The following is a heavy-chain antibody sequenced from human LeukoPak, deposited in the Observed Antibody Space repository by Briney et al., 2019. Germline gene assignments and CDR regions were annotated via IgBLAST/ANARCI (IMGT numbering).Heavy chain of an antibody. CDR1: GGSFSGYY. Sequence: SETLSLTCAVYGGSFSGYYWSWIRQPPGKGLEWIGEINHSGSTNYNPSLKSRVTISVDTSKNQFSLKLSSVTAADTAVYYCAIVVVPAAMREGFWFDAWGQGTLVTVSS. D-gene: IGHD2-2*01. CDR2: INHSGST. CDR3: AIVVVPAAMREGFWFDA. J-gene: IGHJ5*02. V-gene: IGHV4-34*01.